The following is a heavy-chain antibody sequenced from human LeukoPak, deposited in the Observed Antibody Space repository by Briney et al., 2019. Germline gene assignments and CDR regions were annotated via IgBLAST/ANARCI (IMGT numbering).Heavy chain of an antibody. CDR1: GFTFSGHW. Sequence: GGSLRLSCAASGFTFSGHWMSWVRQAPGKGLEWVANINQGGSDKYYVDSVKGRFTISRDNANHLLYLQMNSLRGEDTAVYYCTRDRSRAEDDWGQGTLVTVSS. V-gene: IGHV3-7*01. D-gene: IGHD1-14*01. CDR3: TRDRSRAEDD. CDR2: INQGGSDK. J-gene: IGHJ4*02.